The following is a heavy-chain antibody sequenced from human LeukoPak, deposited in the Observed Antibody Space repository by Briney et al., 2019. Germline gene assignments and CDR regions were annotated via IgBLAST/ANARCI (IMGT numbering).Heavy chain of an antibody. V-gene: IGHV3-7*01. CDR3: ARDVSDENGSSSRIHLDS. D-gene: IGHD6-6*01. CDR2: IKQDGSEK. CDR1: GFTFSNYW. Sequence: GGSLRLSCAASGFTFSNYWMTWVRQAPGKGLEWVANIKQDGSEKYYVDSVKGRFTISRDNAKNSLYLQMNSLRAEDTAVYYCARDVSDENGSSSRIHLDSWGQGTLVSVSS. J-gene: IGHJ4*02.